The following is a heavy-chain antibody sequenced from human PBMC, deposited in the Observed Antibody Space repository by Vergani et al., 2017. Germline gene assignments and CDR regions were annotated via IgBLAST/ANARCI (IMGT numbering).Heavy chain of an antibody. Sequence: QVQLVQSGAEVKKPGSSVKVSCKASGGTFSSYAISWVRQAPGQGLEWMGGIIPIFGIANYGQKFQGRVTITADESTCTAYMGLSSLRSEDTAVYYCASPPGGYDGFYFDYWGQGTLVTVSS. V-gene: IGHV1-69*01. J-gene: IGHJ4*02. CDR1: GGTFSSYA. D-gene: IGHD3-3*01. CDR2: IIPIFGIA. CDR3: ASPPGGYDGFYFDY.